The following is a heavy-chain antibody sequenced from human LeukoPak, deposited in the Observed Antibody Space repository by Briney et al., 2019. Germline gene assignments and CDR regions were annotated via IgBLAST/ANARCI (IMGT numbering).Heavy chain of an antibody. V-gene: IGHV4-39*07. J-gene: IGHJ4*02. CDR1: GGSISSGSYY. CDR2: INHSGST. D-gene: IGHD6-19*01. CDR3: ARRIAVAGFPFDY. Sequence: SETLSLTCTVSGGSISSGSYYWSWIRQPPGKGLEWIGEINHSGSTNYNPSLKSRVTISVDTSKNQFSLKLSSVTAADTAVYYCARRIAVAGFPFDYWGQGTLVTVSS.